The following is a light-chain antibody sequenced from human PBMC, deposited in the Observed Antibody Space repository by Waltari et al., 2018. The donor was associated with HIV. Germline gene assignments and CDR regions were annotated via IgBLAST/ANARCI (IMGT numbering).Light chain of an antibody. CDR1: QSVKNN. V-gene: IGKV3-15*01. J-gene: IGKJ1*01. CDR2: GAS. Sequence: EIVMTQSPATLSVSPGERATLSCRASQSVKNNLAWYQQKPGQAPRILFYGASTRVTGIPARFSGSGSETEFTLTISSLQSEDFAVYYCQQYNNWPGTVGQGTKVEIE. CDR3: QQYNNWPGT.